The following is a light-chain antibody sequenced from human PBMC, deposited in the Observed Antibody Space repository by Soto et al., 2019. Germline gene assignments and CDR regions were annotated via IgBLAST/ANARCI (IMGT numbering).Light chain of an antibody. CDR1: SSYVGSYNL. J-gene: IGLJ1*01. CDR3: CSYAGSSTFPYV. Sequence: QSALTQPASVSGSPGQSITISCTGTSSYVGSYNLVSWYQQHPGKAPKLMIYEVSKRPSGVSNRFSGSKSGNTASLTISGLQAEDEADYYCCSYAGSSTFPYVFGTGTKLTVL. V-gene: IGLV2-23*02. CDR2: EVS.